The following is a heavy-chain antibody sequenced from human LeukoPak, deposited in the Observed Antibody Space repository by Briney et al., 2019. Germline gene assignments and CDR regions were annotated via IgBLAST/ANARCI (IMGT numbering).Heavy chain of an antibody. CDR3: ARRSGYSPNWFDP. V-gene: IGHV4-61*01. CDR2: IFYTGST. CDR1: GGSVSSGNYF. D-gene: IGHD3-3*01. J-gene: IGHJ5*02. Sequence: SETLSLTCTVSGGSVSSGNYFWTWIRRPPGKGLEWLGYIFYTGSTNYNPSLKSRVTMSVDTSKNQFSLKLTSVTAADTAVYYCARRSGYSPNWFDPWGQGTLVTVSS.